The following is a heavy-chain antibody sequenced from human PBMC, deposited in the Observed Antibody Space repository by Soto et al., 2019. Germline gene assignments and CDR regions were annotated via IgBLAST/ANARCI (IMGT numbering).Heavy chain of an antibody. J-gene: IGHJ4*02. V-gene: IGHV3-23*01. CDR2: ISASAGST. CDR1: GFTFGNYA. CDR3: AKEKVAAVGPHLTSDY. Sequence: EVQLLESGGGLVQPGGSLRLSCAASGFTFGNYAMSWVRQAPGKGLEWVSGISASAGSTYYADSVKGRFTISRDNSKNTLYLQMNSLRAEDTALYYCAKEKVAAVGPHLTSDYWSQGALVTVSS. D-gene: IGHD6-13*01.